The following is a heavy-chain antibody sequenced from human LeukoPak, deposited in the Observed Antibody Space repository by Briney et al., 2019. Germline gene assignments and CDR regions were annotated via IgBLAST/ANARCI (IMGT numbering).Heavy chain of an antibody. CDR2: IIPIFGTA. Sequence: SVKVSCKGSGGTFSSYAISWGREAPGEGLVWMGGIIPIFGTANYAQKFQGRVTITADESTSTAYMELSSLRSEDTAVYYCARGQIVVVPAAMGYGWFDPWGQGTLVTVSS. V-gene: IGHV1-69*01. J-gene: IGHJ5*02. CDR1: GGTFSSYA. D-gene: IGHD2-2*01. CDR3: ARGQIVVVPAAMGYGWFDP.